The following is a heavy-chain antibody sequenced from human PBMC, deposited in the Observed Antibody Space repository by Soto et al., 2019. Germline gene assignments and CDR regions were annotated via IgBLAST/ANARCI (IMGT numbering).Heavy chain of an antibody. J-gene: IGHJ4*02. CDR1: GGTFSRHS. Sequence: QVQMVQSGAEVKKPGSSARVSCKVSGGTFSRHSISWVRQAPGQGLEWMGGIIPIFDATQYAQKFQCRLTITADGSTTTFHEDLSGLRPEDTAIYYCARDLTSVRGSWGQGTLVTVS. V-gene: IGHV1-69*01. CDR3: ARDLTSVRGS. D-gene: IGHD3-10*01. CDR2: IIPIFDAT.